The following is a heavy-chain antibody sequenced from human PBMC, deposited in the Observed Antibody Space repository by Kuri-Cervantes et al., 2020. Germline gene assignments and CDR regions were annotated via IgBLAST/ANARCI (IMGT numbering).Heavy chain of an antibody. CDR1: GYTFTSYA. CDR2: INAGNGNT. CDR3: YCRLLSGDYEN. Sequence: ASVKVSCKASGYTFTSYAMHWVRQAPGQRLEWMGWINAGNGNTKYSQKLQGRVTITRDTSASTAYMELRSLRSDDTAVYYCYCRLLSGDYENWGQGTLVTVSS. J-gene: IGHJ4*02. D-gene: IGHD4-17*01. V-gene: IGHV1-3*01.